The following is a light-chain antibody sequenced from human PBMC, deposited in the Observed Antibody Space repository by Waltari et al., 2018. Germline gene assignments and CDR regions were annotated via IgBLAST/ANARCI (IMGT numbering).Light chain of an antibody. J-gene: IGLJ1*01. CDR3: SSYTRGRTYV. CDR2: DVS. CDR1: STDIGAHDF. Sequence: QSALTQPASVSGSPGQSIAISCSGSSTDIGAHDFVSWYQQHPGIAPKLIIFDVSSRPSGISYRFSGSKCGNTASLTIFGLQAEDEADYYCSSYTRGRTYVFGSGTKVTVL. V-gene: IGLV2-14*03.